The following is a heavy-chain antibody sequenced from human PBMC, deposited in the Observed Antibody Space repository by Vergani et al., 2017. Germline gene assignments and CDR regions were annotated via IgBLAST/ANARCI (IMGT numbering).Heavy chain of an antibody. V-gene: IGHV4-61*02. CDR2: IHTSGST. J-gene: IGHJ4*02. CDR3: WRGSCLGGSCYKPLFDE. CDR1: GGSINSHNYY. D-gene: IGHD2-15*01. Sequence: QVQLQESGPGLVKPSQTLSLTCTVSGGSINSHNYYWSWIRQPAGKGLEWIGRIHTSGSTNYNPSLKSRVTMSEDTSKNQFSLNLTSVTAADTAVYFWWRGSCLGGSCYKPLFDERGQGILVTVFS.